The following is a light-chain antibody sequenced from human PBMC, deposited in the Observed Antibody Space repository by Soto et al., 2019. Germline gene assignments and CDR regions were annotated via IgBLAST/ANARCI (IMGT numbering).Light chain of an antibody. Sequence: QSALTQPPSASGSPGQSVAISCTGTSSDVGGYNYDSWYQQHPGKAPKLMIYDVSKRPSGVPDRFSGSKSGNTASLTVSGLQAEDEAEYYCSSYAGTHIVFGTGTKVTVL. CDR2: DVS. CDR1: SSDVGGYNY. V-gene: IGLV2-8*01. J-gene: IGLJ1*01. CDR3: SSYAGTHIV.